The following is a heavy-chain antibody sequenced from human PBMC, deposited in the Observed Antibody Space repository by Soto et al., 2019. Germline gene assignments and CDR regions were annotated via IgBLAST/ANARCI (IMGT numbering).Heavy chain of an antibody. CDR2: ISGSGGST. CDR3: AKSWSLSGFDY. V-gene: IGHV3-23*01. Sequence: PGGSLRLSCAASGFTFISYPMSLVRQAPGKRVEWVSAISGSGGSTYYADSVKGRFTISRDNSKNTLYLQIKSLRAEDTAVYYCAKSWSLSGFDYWGQGTLVTVSS. D-gene: IGHD3-16*02. CDR1: GFTFISYP. J-gene: IGHJ4*02.